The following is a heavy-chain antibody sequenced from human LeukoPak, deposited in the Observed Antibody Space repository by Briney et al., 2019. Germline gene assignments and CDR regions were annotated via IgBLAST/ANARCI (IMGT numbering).Heavy chain of an antibody. J-gene: IGHJ4*02. D-gene: IGHD2-15*01. CDR3: VRDNPRCCGVVPANIDDY. V-gene: IGHV3-23*01. CDR2: ITANGDRT. CDR1: GFVFRSFA. Sequence: GGSLRLSCEASGFVFRSFALAWVRQAPGKGLEWVSSITANGDRTYYADSVRGRFTISRDNAKNSLYLQMNSLRAEDTAVYYCVRDNPRCCGVVPANIDDYWGQGTLVTVSS.